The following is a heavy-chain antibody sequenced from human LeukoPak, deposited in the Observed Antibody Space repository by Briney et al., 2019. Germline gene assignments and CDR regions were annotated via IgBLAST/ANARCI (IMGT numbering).Heavy chain of an antibody. D-gene: IGHD3-10*01. CDR3: ARSHGSEPPLYYFDY. V-gene: IGHV3-48*01. Sequence: GGSLRLSCAASGFTFSSYSMNWVRQAPGRGLEWVSYISTSSSTIYYADSVKGRFTISRDNAKNSLYLQMNSLRAADTAVYYCARSHGSEPPLYYFDYWGQGTLVTVSS. CDR2: ISTSSSTI. J-gene: IGHJ4*02. CDR1: GFTFSSYS.